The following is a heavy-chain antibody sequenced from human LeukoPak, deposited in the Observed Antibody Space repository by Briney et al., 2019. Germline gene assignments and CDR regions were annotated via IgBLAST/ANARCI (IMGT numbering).Heavy chain of an antibody. CDR2: IYYSGST. V-gene: IGHV4-31*11. J-gene: IGHJ4*02. D-gene: IGHD3-16*01. CDR1: GGSISSSDYS. Sequence: AKTLSLTCAVFGGSISSSDYSWTWIRQHPGKGLEWIATIYYSGSTENNPSLKSRVTISVDTSKNQVSLKQSSVTAADTAVYYCARGSNYDALGYHFEYWGQGTLVTVSS. CDR3: ARGSNYDALGYHFEY.